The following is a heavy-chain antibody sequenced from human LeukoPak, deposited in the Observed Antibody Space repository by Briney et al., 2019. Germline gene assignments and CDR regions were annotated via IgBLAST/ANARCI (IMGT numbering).Heavy chain of an antibody. Sequence: PGGSLRLSYTASGFPFSSYVMRWVRQAPGKGLEWVACIRYDENTKYYADSVKGRFTVSRDNSENTLFLQMNSLRAEDTAVYYCAKENTRDAYRHLNYWGQGTLVTVSS. CDR2: IRYDENTK. CDR3: AKENTRDAYRHLNY. CDR1: GFPFSSYV. D-gene: IGHD5-24*01. V-gene: IGHV3-30*02. J-gene: IGHJ4*02.